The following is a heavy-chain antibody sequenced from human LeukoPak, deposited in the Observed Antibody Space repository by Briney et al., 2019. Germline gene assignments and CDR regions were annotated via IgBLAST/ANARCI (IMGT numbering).Heavy chain of an antibody. Sequence: GASVKVSCKASGYTFTSYGISWVRQAPGQGLEWMGWISAYNGNTNYAQKLQGRVTMTTDTSTSTAYMELRSLRSDDTAVYYCARVLASPGGWYPSSYYYFDYWGQGTLVTVSS. V-gene: IGHV1-18*01. D-gene: IGHD6-19*01. CDR1: GYTFTSYG. J-gene: IGHJ4*02. CDR2: ISAYNGNT. CDR3: ARVLASPGGWYPSSYYYFDY.